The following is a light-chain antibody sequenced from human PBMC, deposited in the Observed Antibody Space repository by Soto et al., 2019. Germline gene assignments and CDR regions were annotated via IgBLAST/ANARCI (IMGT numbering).Light chain of an antibody. V-gene: IGLV4-69*01. Sequence: QSVLTQSPSASASLGASVKLTCTLSSGHSSYAIAWHQQQPEKGPRYLMKLSSDGSHSKGDGIPDRFSGSSSGAERYLTISSLQSEDEADYYCQTWGTGIRVFGGGTK. CDR1: SGHSSYA. CDR3: QTWGTGIRV. J-gene: IGLJ3*02. CDR2: LSSDGSH.